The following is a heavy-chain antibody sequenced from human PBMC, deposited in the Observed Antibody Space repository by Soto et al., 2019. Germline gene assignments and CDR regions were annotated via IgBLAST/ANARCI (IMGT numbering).Heavy chain of an antibody. V-gene: IGHV5-51*01. CDR3: ARQGVASTIRGDYYYGMDL. CDR1: GYSFTSYW. Sequence: EVQLVQSGAEVKKPGESLKISCKGSGYSFTSYWIGWVRQMPGKGLEWMGIIYPGDSDTRYSPSFQGQVTISADKSISIAYLQWSSLKASDTAMYYCARQGVASTIRGDYYYGMDLWGQGTTVTVSS. D-gene: IGHD6-19*01. J-gene: IGHJ6*02. CDR2: IYPGDSDT.